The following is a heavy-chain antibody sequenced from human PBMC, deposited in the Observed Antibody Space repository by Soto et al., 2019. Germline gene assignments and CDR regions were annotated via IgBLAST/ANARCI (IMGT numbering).Heavy chain of an antibody. D-gene: IGHD2-15*01. V-gene: IGHV3-33*01. CDR3: ARDMGEYSDLVAHDMSQTSPGTNLDCYSAMDV. CDR2: IWFDGSNK. CDR1: GFTFSNYG. Sequence: QVQLVVSGGGVVQPEGSLRLSCAASGFTFSNYGMHWVRQAPGKGLEWVAVIWFDGSNKSYADSVKGRFTISRENSKNTFFLLMNRLRGEDTAVYYCARDMGEYSDLVAHDMSQTSPGTNLDCYSAMDVWGPGTTVTVYS. J-gene: IGHJ6*02.